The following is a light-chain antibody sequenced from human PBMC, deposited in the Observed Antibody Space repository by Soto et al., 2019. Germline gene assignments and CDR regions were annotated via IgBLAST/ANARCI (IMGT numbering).Light chain of an antibody. V-gene: IGLV2-14*01. CDR3: SSYTSSSTLV. CDR2: DVS. Sequence: QSALTQPASVSGSPGQSITISCPGTSSDVGGYNYVSWYQQHPGKAPKRMMYDVSNRPSGVSNRFSGSKSGNTASLYISGLQAEDEADYYGSSYTSSSTLVFGGGTKLTVL. CDR1: SSDVGGYNY. J-gene: IGLJ2*01.